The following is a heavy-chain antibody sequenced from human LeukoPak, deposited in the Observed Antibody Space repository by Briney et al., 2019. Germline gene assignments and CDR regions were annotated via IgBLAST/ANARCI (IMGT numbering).Heavy chain of an antibody. V-gene: IGHV4-59*12. CDR3: ARREKYSSSWSYYFDY. Sequence: PSETLSLTCTASGGSISSYYWSWIRQPPGKGLEWIGYIYYSGSTNYNPSLKSRVAISVDTSKNQCYLKLSSVTAADTAVYYCARREKYSSSWSYYFDYWGQGTLVIVSS. J-gene: IGHJ4*02. CDR2: IYYSGST. CDR1: GGSISSYY. D-gene: IGHD6-13*01.